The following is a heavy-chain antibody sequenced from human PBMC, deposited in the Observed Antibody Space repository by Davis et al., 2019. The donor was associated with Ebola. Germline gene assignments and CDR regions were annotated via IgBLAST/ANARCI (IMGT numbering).Heavy chain of an antibody. V-gene: IGHV4-34*08. Sequence: GSLRLSCAASGFTFSSYAMSWVRQAPGKGLEWIGEINHSGSTNYNPSLKSRVTISVDTSKKEFSLKLSSVTAADTAVYYCARNKPVFGFWFDPWGQGTLVTVSS. J-gene: IGHJ5*02. CDR2: INHSGST. CDR1: GFTFSSYA. D-gene: IGHD3-16*01. CDR3: ARNKPVFGFWFDP.